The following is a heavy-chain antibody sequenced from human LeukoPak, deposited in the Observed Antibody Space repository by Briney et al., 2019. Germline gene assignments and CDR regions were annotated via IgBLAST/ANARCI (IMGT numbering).Heavy chain of an antibody. CDR1: GGSISSYY. CDR3: ARGGDSSGFY. V-gene: IGHV4-4*07. CDR2: IYTSGST. Sequence: PSETLSLTCTVSGGSISSYYWSWTRQPAGKGLEWIGRIYTSGSTNYNPSLKSRVTISVDKSKNQFSLKLSSVTAADTAVYYCARGGDSSGFYWGQGTLVTVSS. D-gene: IGHD6-19*01. J-gene: IGHJ4*02.